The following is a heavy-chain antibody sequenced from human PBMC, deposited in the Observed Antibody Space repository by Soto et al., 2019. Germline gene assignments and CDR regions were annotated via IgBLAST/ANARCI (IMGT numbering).Heavy chain of an antibody. Sequence: GGSLRLSCAASGFTFSSYAMSWVRQAPGKGLEWVSAISGSGGSTYYADSVKGRFTISRDNSKNTLYLQMNSLRAEDTAVYYCAKDMKYSSGWSKVDYWGQGTLVTVSS. CDR1: GFTFSSYA. CDR2: ISGSGGST. J-gene: IGHJ4*02. V-gene: IGHV3-23*01. D-gene: IGHD6-19*01. CDR3: AKDMKYSSGWSKVDY.